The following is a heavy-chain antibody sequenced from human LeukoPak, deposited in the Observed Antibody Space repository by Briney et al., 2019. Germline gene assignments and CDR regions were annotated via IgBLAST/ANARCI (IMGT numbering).Heavy chain of an antibody. CDR3: ARDGLSGYSYGFCDY. CDR2: ALYDGSNK. D-gene: IGHD5-18*01. V-gene: IGHV3-30*04. CDR1: GFNFDNYV. J-gene: IGHJ4*02. Sequence: GGSLRLSCAASGFNFDNYVIHWVRQAPGKGLEWVAVALYDGSNKYYADSVKGRFTISRDNSKNTLYLQMNGLRAEDTAVCYCARDGLSGYSYGFCDYWGQGTLVTVSS.